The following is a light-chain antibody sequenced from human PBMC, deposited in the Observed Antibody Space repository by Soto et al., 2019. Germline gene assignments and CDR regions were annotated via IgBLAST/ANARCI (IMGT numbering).Light chain of an antibody. CDR1: SSDVGGYNF. Sequence: QSALTQPASVSASPGQSITISCTGTSSDVGGYNFVSWYQQFSGKAPKLMIYEVINRPSGVSNRFSGSKSGNTASLTISGLQAEDETDYYCSSYTNTNTWVFGGGTKLTVL. V-gene: IGLV2-14*01. J-gene: IGLJ3*02. CDR2: EVI. CDR3: SSYTNTNTWV.